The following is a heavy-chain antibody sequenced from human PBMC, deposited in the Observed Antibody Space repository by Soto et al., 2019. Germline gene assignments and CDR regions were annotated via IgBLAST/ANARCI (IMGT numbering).Heavy chain of an antibody. D-gene: IGHD3-10*01. CDR2: ISWDGGST. CDR3: AKDSAHYGLDY. CDR1: GFTFDDYT. J-gene: IGHJ4*02. V-gene: IGHV3-43*01. Sequence: EVQLVESGGVVVQPGGSLRLSCAASGFTFDDYTMHWVRQAPGKGLEWVSLISWDGGSTYYADSVKSRFTISRDNRKNSLYLQMNSLRTEDTALYYCAKDSAHYGLDYWGQGTLVTVSS.